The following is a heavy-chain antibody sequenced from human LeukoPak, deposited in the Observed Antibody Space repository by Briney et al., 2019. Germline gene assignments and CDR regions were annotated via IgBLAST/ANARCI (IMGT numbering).Heavy chain of an antibody. D-gene: IGHD2-2*01. Sequence: PGGSLRLSCAASGFIFNNYIMSWVRQAPGKGLEWVSTIGRNGDNPHYADSVKGRFTISRDNSNNRLYLQMNSLRGEDTAVYYCARWYCSSNTCYYDYWGQGTLVTVSS. V-gene: IGHV3-23*01. CDR2: IGRNGDNP. J-gene: IGHJ4*02. CDR1: GFIFNNYI. CDR3: ARWYCSSNTCYYDY.